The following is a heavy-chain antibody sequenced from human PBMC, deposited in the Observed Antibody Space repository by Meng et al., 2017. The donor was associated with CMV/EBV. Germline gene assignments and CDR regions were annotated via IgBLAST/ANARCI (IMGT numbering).Heavy chain of an antibody. CDR2: ISYDGSNK. J-gene: IGHJ5*02. CDR1: GFTFSSYA. CDR3: APGWFDP. V-gene: IGHV3-30-3*01. Sequence: QVQRVESGGGVAQPGRSRRVSCAASGFTFSSYAMHWVRQAPGKGLEWVAVISYDGSNKYYADSVKGRFTISRDNSKNTLYLQMNSLRAEDTAVYYCAPGWFDPWGQGTLVTVSS.